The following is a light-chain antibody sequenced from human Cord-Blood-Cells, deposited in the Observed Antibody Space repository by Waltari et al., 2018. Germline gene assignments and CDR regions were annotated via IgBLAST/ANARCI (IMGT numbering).Light chain of an antibody. Sequence: AIQMTQSPSSLSASVGDRVTITCRASQGIRNDLGWYQQKPETAPKLMIYAASSLQSGVPSRFSGIGSGTDFTLTISSLQPEDFATYDCLQDDNYPRTFGQGTKLEIK. CDR2: AAS. J-gene: IGKJ2*01. CDR3: LQDDNYPRT. V-gene: IGKV1-6*01. CDR1: QGIRND.